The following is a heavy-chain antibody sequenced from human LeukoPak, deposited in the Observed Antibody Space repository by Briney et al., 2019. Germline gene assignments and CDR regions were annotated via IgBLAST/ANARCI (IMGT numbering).Heavy chain of an antibody. CDR2: IYYSGST. V-gene: IGHV4-39*01. Sequence: SETLSLTCTVSGGSISSSSYYWGWIRQPPGKGLEWIGSIYYSGSTYYNPSLKSRVTISVDTSKNQFSLKLSFVTAADTAVYYCARLITIFGVDPDYWGQGTLVTVSS. D-gene: IGHD3-3*01. J-gene: IGHJ4*02. CDR3: ARLITIFGVDPDY. CDR1: GGSISSSSYY.